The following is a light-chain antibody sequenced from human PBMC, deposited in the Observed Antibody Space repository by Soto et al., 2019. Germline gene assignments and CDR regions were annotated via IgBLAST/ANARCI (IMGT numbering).Light chain of an antibody. J-gene: IGLJ2*01. CDR1: SSDVGGYDY. CDR2: DVI. CDR3: SSYAISRDVV. Sequence: QSALTQPASVSGSPGQSITISCTGTSSDVGGYDYVSWYQQHPGKAPKLMIYDVINRPSGVSNRFSGSKSGNTASLTISWLQAEDEADYYCSSYAISRDVVFGGGTKLTVL. V-gene: IGLV2-14*01.